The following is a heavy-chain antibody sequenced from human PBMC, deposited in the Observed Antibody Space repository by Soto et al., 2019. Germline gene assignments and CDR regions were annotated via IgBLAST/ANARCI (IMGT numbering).Heavy chain of an antibody. Sequence: QVQLVESGGGVVQPGRSLRLSCAASGFTFSSYGMHWVRQAPGKGLEWVAVIWCDGSNKYYAESVKGRFTISRDNSKNTLYLQMNSLRAEDTAVYYCARDPRYSSSWYHYWGQGTLVTVSS. J-gene: IGHJ4*02. D-gene: IGHD6-13*01. V-gene: IGHV3-33*01. CDR3: ARDPRYSSSWYHY. CDR1: GFTFSSYG. CDR2: IWCDGSNK.